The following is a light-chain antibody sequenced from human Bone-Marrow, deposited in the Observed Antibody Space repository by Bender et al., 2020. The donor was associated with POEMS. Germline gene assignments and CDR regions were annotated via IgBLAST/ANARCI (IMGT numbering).Light chain of an antibody. V-gene: IGLV3-21*02. CDR1: AIGTMG. J-gene: IGLJ2*01. CDR3: LAWDSGTAV. Sequence: SYVLTQPPSVSVAPGETARITCGGDAIGTMGVHWYQQRTGQAPILVVYDNNDRPSGIPERFSGSNSVNTATLTISETQALDEADYYCLAWDSGTAVFGGGTKLTVL. CDR2: DNN.